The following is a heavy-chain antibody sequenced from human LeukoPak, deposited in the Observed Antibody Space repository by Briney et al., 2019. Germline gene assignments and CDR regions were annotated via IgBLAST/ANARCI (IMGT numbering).Heavy chain of an antibody. CDR1: GGSILTTNW. D-gene: IGHD1-26*01. J-gene: IGHJ4*02. CDR3: ARESGAFSPFGF. CDR2: VHLSGAS. Sequence: SGTLSLTCAVSGGSILTTNWWSWVRQPPGKGLEWIGGVHLSGASNYNPSLKSRVSMSIDKSRNQLSLELTSVTAADTAIYYCARESGAFSPFGFWGQGTLVTVSS. V-gene: IGHV4-4*02.